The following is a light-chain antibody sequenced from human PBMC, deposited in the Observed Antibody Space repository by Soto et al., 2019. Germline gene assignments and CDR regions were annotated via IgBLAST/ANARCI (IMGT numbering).Light chain of an antibody. Sequence: IQMTQSASSLSASVGDRVTITCRASQGISNELGWYQQRPGKAPKVLIYGASNLQSGVPSRFSGSASGTDFTLTISSLQPEDFATYYCLQDYTYPWTFGQGTNVDIK. V-gene: IGKV1-6*01. CDR1: QGISNE. J-gene: IGKJ1*01. CDR3: LQDYTYPWT. CDR2: GAS.